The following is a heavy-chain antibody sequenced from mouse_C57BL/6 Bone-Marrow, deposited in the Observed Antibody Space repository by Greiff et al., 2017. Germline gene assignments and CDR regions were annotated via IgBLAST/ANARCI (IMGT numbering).Heavy chain of an antibody. V-gene: IGHV5-4*01. CDR3: ARDSGATEFAD. D-gene: IGHD3-2*01. Sequence: DVMLVESGGGLVKPGGSLKLSCAASGFTFSSYAMSWVRQTPEKRLEWVATISDGGSYTYYPDNVKGRFTISRDNAKNNLYLQMSHLKSEDTAMYYCARDSGATEFADWGQGTLVTVSA. CDR1: GFTFSSYA. J-gene: IGHJ3*01. CDR2: ISDGGSYT.